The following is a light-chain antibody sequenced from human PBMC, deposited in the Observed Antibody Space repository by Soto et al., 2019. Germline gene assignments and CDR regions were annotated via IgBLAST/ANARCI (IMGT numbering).Light chain of an antibody. Sequence: QSVLTQPPSASGTPGQRVTISCSGSSSNIGSNTVNWYQQLPGTAPKLLIYVDDERPSGVPDRFSGSKSGTSASLAISGLQAEDEADFYGAAWDDSLNGFVFGTGTKLTVL. J-gene: IGLJ1*01. CDR1: SSNIGSNT. CDR2: VDD. V-gene: IGLV1-44*01. CDR3: AAWDDSLNGFV.